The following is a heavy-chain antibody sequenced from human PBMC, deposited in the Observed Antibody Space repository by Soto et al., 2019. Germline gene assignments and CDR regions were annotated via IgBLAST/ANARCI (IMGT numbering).Heavy chain of an antibody. CDR1: GGPISRHY. CDR3: GRHGHLVTAMD. CDR2: IYYRVST. J-gene: IGHJ6*01. D-gene: IGHD2-15*01. V-gene: IGHV4-59*11. Sequence: SETLSRTWTVAGGPISRHYWSWVRQAPGKGLEWIGHIYYRVSTTYNPSLRSRSTISVDTSNNQFSLKLNSVPTADTAVYYCGRHGHLVTAMD.